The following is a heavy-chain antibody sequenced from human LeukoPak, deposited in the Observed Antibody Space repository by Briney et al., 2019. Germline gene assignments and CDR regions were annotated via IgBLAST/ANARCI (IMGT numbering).Heavy chain of an antibody. CDR3: ARGGVNYWNPRY. Sequence: PGGSLRLSCAASGFTFSSYGMHWVRQAPGKGLEWVAFIRYDGSNKYYADSVKGRFTISRDDSKNTVYLHMNTVRAEDTAMYYCARGGVNYWNPRYWGQGTLVTVSS. CDR2: IRYDGSNK. J-gene: IGHJ4*02. CDR1: GFTFSSYG. D-gene: IGHD1-1*01. V-gene: IGHV3-30*02.